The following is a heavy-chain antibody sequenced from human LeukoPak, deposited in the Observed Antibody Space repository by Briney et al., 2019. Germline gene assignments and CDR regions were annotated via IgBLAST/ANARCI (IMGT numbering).Heavy chain of an antibody. CDR1: GFTFSDCG. J-gene: IGHJ4*02. V-gene: IGHV3-48*01. D-gene: IGHD4-23*01. CDR2: ISSGDTTI. CDR3: ARDIGGKVLELYFDY. Sequence: GSLRLSCVVSGFTFSDCGMNWVRQAPGKGLEWVSYISSGDTTISYADSVKGRFTISRDSAKNSLYLQMNSLRAEDTAVYYCARDIGGKVLELYFDYWGQGTLVTVSS.